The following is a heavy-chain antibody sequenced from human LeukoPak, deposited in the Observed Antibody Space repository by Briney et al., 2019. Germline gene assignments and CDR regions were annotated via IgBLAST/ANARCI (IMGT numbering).Heavy chain of an antibody. Sequence: GGSLRLSCAASGFTFSSYAMSWVRQAPGKGLEWVSAISGSGGSTYYADSAKGRFTISRDNSKNTLYLQMNSLRAEDTAVYYCAKTASVWFGEFDAFDIWGQGTMVTVSS. D-gene: IGHD3-10*01. CDR2: ISGSGGST. J-gene: IGHJ3*02. V-gene: IGHV3-23*01. CDR1: GFTFSSYA. CDR3: AKTASVWFGEFDAFDI.